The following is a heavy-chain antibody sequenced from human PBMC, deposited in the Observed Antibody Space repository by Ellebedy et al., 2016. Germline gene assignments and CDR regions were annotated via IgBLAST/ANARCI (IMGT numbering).Heavy chain of an antibody. Sequence: SETLSLTXAVYGGSFSGYYWSWIRQPPGKGLEWIGEINHSGSTNYNPSLKSRVTISVDTSKNQFSLKLSSVTAADTAVYYCARRSSIAAPSRGGYYYYYYMDVWGKGTTVTVSS. V-gene: IGHV4-34*01. CDR2: INHSGST. J-gene: IGHJ6*03. D-gene: IGHD6-6*01. CDR1: GGSFSGYY. CDR3: ARRSSIAAPSRGGYYYYYYMDV.